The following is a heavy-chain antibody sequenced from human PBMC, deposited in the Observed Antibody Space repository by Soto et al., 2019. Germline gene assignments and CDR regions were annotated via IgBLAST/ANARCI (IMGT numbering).Heavy chain of an antibody. CDR2: IYYSGTT. CDR1: GGSISTYY. V-gene: IGHV4-59*01. J-gene: IGHJ5*02. Sequence: PSETLSLTCTVSGGSISTYYWSWIRQPPGKGLEWIGYIYYSGTTNYNPSLKSRVTISVDTSKNQFSLKLSSVTAADTAVYYCGRAHITMVRGVIKGNWFDPWGQGTLVTVSS. D-gene: IGHD3-10*01. CDR3: GRAHITMVRGVIKGNWFDP.